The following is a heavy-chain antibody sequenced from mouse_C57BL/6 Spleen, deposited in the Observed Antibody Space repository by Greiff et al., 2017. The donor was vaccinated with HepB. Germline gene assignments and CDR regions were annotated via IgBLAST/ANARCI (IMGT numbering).Heavy chain of an antibody. Sequence: EVQLVESGPGMVKPSQSLSLTCTVTGYSITSGYDCHCIRHFPGNKLEWMGYISYSGSTNYNPSLKSRISITHDTSKNHFFLTLNSVTTEDTATYYCARGGDYDWFAYWGQGTLVTVSA. D-gene: IGHD2-4*01. CDR1: GYSITSGYD. CDR3: ARGGDYDWFAY. V-gene: IGHV3-1*01. J-gene: IGHJ3*01. CDR2: ISYSGST.